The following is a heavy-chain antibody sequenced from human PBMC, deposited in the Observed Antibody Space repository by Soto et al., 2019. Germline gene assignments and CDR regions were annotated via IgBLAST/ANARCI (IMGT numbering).Heavy chain of an antibody. CDR2: IYSGGST. CDR3: ARDPLQYDSSGSHHGY. J-gene: IGHJ4*02. D-gene: IGHD3-22*01. CDR1: GFTVSSNY. V-gene: IGHV3-66*01. Sequence: GGSLRLSCAASGFTVSSNYMSWVRQAPGKGLEWVSVIYSGGSTYYADSVKGRFTISRDNSKNTLYLQMNSLRAEDTAVYYCARDPLQYDSSGSHHGYWGQGTLVTVSS.